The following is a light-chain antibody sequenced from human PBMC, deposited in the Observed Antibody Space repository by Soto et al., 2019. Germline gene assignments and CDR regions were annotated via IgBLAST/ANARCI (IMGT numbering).Light chain of an antibody. CDR3: AAWDDSLSGRV. CDR1: SSNIGSNT. V-gene: IGLV1-44*01. Sequence: QTVVTQPPSASGTPGQRVTISCSGSSSNIGSNTVNWYQQLPGTAPKLLIYSNNQRPSGVPDRFSGSKSGTSASLAISGLRSEDEADYYCAAWDDSLSGRVFGGGTKLTVL. CDR2: SNN. J-gene: IGLJ3*02.